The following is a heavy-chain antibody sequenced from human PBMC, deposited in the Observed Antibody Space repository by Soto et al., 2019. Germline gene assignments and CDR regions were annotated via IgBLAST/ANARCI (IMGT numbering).Heavy chain of an antibody. J-gene: IGHJ4*02. D-gene: IGHD2-15*01. V-gene: IGHV4-59*01. CDR3: TREQTSAVVTQ. Sequence: SETLSLTCTFSCGSRINYYWSWIRQPPGKGLEWIGCVYYSGSTNYNPSLESRVTISVDTSKNQFSLKLSSVTAADTAVYYCTREQTSAVVTQWGQGTLVTV. CDR1: CGSRINYY. CDR2: VYYSGST.